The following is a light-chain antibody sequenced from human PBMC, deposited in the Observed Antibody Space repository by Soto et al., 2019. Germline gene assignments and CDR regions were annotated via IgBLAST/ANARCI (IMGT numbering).Light chain of an antibody. CDR1: HILLHSNGYNY. CDR3: MQYLQAPMT. V-gene: IGKV2-28*01. J-gene: IGKJ5*01. Sequence: AMSLSPLSLPVTPVEPSSISFITSHILLHSNGYNYLDWYLQKPGQSPQLLIYLGSNRPSGVPDRFSGSGSGTDFILKISRVQAEDVGVYYCMQYLQAPMTFGQGTRLEIK. CDR2: LGS.